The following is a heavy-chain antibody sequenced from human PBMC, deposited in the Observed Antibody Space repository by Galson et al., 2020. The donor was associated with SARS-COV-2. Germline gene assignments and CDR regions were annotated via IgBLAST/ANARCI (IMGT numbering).Heavy chain of an antibody. D-gene: IGHD3-10*01. CDR3: ARPSYGGYYYYGMDV. CDR1: GFTFSSYA. V-gene: IGHV3-30-3*01. Sequence: GESLKISCAASGFTFSSYAMHWVRQAPGKGLEWVAVISYDGSNKYYADSVKGRFTISRDNSKNTLYLQMNSLRAEDTAVYYCARPSYGGYYYYGMDVWGQGTTVTVSS. J-gene: IGHJ6*02. CDR2: ISYDGSNK.